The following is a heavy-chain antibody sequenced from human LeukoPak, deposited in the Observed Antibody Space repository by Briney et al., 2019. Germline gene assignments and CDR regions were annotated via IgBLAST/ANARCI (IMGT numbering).Heavy chain of an antibody. J-gene: IGHJ4*02. D-gene: IGHD6-13*01. Sequence: PGGSLRLSCAASGFTFSSYSMNWVRQAPGKGLEWVSVIYSGGTTYYADSVKGRFTISRDSSKNTLYLQMNSLRAEGTAVYYCARVRVAAAGSDYWGQGTLVTVSS. CDR2: IYSGGTT. V-gene: IGHV3-53*01. CDR3: ARVRVAAAGSDY. CDR1: GFTFSSYS.